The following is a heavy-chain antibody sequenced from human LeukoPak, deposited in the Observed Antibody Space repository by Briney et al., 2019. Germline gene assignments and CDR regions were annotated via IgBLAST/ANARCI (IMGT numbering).Heavy chain of an antibody. V-gene: IGHV4-39*01. D-gene: IGHD6-13*01. J-gene: IGHJ4*02. CDR2: IYYSGST. CDR3: ARHWAVGSGSRYVDY. CDR1: GGSISSSSYY. Sequence: SETLSLTCSVSGGSISSSSYYWGWIRQPPGKGLERIGTIYYSGSTYYNPSLKSRVTISVDTSKNQFSLKLSSVTAADTAVYYCARHWAVGSGSRYVDYWGQGTLVTVSS.